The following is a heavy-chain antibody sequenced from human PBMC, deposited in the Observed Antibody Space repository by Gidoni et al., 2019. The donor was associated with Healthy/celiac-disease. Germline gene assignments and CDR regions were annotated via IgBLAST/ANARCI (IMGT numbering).Heavy chain of an antibody. CDR2: ISSSSSYI. Sequence: EVQLVESGGGLVKPGGSLRLSCAASGFTFSSYSMNWVRQAPGKGLEWVSSISSSSSYIYYADSVKGRFTISRDNAKNSLYLQMNSLRAEDTAVYYCARDRLAAAGSYGPEPAPIDYWGQGTLVTVSS. CDR1: GFTFSSYS. D-gene: IGHD6-13*01. J-gene: IGHJ4*02. CDR3: ARDRLAAAGSYGPEPAPIDY. V-gene: IGHV3-21*01.